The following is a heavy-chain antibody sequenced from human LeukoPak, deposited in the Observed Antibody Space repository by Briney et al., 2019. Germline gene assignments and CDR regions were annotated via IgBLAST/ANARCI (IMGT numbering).Heavy chain of an antibody. CDR1: GGYISTNSYY. CDR3: AVTATPGHYFDY. CDR2: MYYSGTT. V-gene: IGHV4-39*01. D-gene: IGHD2-15*01. J-gene: IGHJ4*02. Sequence: PSETLSLTCTVSGGYISTNSYYWGWDRQPPGKGLEWIGSMYYSGTTYYNPSLKSRVTISVDTSKNQFSLKLSSLTAADTAVYYCAVTATPGHYFDYWGQGSLVTVSS.